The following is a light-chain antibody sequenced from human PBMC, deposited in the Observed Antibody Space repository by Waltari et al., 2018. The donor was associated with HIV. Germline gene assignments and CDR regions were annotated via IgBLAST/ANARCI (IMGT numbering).Light chain of an antibody. Sequence: QAVVTQEHSLTVSPGGTVTLTCASSPGAVTSGPCPYWSQRRPGQAPKTLISDTTNRHSWTPARFSGSLLGGKAGLTLSGAQFEDEADYFCLLSFNGVVVFGGGTTLTVL. CDR1: PGAVTSGPC. CDR2: DTT. CDR3: LLSFNGVVV. V-gene: IGLV7-46*01. J-gene: IGLJ2*01.